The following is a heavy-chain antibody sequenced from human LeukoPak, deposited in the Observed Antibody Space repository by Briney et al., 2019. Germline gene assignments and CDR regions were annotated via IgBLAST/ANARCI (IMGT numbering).Heavy chain of an antibody. D-gene: IGHD6-19*01. CDR1: GFTFIDYF. Sequence: AGGSLRLSCAASGFTFIDYFMTWIRQPPGKGLEWIGSIYYSGSTYYNPSLKSRVTISVDTSKNQFSLKLSSVTAADTAVYYCAGSGYSSGWYFGYWGQGTLVTVSS. CDR3: AGSGYSSGWYFGY. J-gene: IGHJ4*02. CDR2: IYYSGST. V-gene: IGHV4-38-2*01.